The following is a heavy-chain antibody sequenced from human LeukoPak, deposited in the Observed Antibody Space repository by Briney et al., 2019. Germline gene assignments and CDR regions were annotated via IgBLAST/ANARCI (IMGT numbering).Heavy chain of an antibody. CDR1: GFTFSSYA. Sequence: PGGSPRLPCAASGFTFSSYAMSWVRQAPGKGLEWVSAISGSGGSTHYADSVKGRFTISRDNSKNTLYMQMNSLTTEDTAVYYCAKEAGGYYGSAYYFDHWGQGTLVTVSS. CDR3: AKEAGGYYGSAYYFDH. CDR2: ISGSGGST. D-gene: IGHD3-10*01. J-gene: IGHJ4*02. V-gene: IGHV3-23*01.